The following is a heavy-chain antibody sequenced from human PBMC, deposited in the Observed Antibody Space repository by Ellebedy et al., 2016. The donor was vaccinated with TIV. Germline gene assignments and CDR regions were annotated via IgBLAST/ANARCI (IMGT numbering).Heavy chain of an antibody. CDR1: GYTFTDDYY. J-gene: IGHJ4*02. CDR3: ARASGYYGARFDY. D-gene: IGHD3-22*01. Sequence: AASVKVSCKASGYTFTDDYYMHWVRQAPGQGLEWVGWVYPKSGGTKYAQRFQGRVTMTRDTSISTAYMELTRLRSVDTAVYYCARASGYYGARFDYWGQGTLVTVSS. CDR2: VYPKSGGT. V-gene: IGHV1-2*02.